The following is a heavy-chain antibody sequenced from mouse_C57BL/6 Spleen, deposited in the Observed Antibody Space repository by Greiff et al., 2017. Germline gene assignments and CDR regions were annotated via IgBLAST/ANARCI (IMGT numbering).Heavy chain of an antibody. CDR3: ARILRYFDY. CDR2: IYPGSGST. CDR1: GYTFTSYC. D-gene: IGHD1-1*01. J-gene: IGHJ2*01. Sequence: QVQLQQPGAELVKPGASVKMSCTASGYTFTSYCITWVKQRPGQGLEWIGCIYPGSGSTNYNEKFKSKATLTVDTSSSTAYMQLSSLTSEDSAVYYCARILRYFDYWGQGPTLTVSS. V-gene: IGHV1-55*01.